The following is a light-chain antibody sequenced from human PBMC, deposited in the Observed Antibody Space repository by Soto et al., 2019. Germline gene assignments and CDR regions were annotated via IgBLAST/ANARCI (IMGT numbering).Light chain of an antibody. CDR2: EVT. CDR1: RSDIGGYNY. V-gene: IGLV2-14*01. CDR3: RSYRRTSSYV. Sequence: QSVLTQPACVSGSPGQSITISCTGTRSDIGGYNYVSWYQQHPGKAPKLIIYEVTNRPSGVSHRFSGSKSGDTASLTISGLQAEDEADYYCRSYRRTSSYVFGTGPKDNVL. J-gene: IGLJ1*01.